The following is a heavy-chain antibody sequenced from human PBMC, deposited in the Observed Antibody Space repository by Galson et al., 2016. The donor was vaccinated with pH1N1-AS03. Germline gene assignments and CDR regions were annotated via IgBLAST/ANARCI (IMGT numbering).Heavy chain of an antibody. CDR3: VRGFRWGGNFGY. J-gene: IGHJ4*02. V-gene: IGHV3-66*01. CDR2: IYSGGTT. CDR1: GFTVGSRH. Sequence: SLRLSCAASGFTVGSRHMNWVRQAPGQGLECVPIIYSGGTTYYADSVKGRFIDSRDNSKNTLYLQMNSMRATDMAACDRVRGFRWGGNFGYWGQGTMVTVSS. D-gene: IGHD3-10*01.